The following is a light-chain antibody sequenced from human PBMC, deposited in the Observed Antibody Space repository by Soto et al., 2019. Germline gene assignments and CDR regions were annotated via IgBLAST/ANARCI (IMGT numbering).Light chain of an antibody. V-gene: IGLV1-44*01. CDR3: AAWDDSLTAYV. Sequence: QAVVLQPPSASGTPGQRVTISCSGSTSNIGSNTVSWYQQLPGPAPKLLIYSHNQRPSGVPDRFSGSKSGTSASLAISGLQSEDEADYYCAAWDDSLTAYVFGTGTKLTVL. J-gene: IGLJ1*01. CDR1: TSNIGSNT. CDR2: SHN.